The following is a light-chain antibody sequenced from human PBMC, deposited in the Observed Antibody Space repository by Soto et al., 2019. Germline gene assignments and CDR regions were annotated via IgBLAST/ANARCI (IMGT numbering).Light chain of an antibody. J-gene: IGLJ2*01. CDR3: AVWHDRLSGPV. Sequence: QSVLTQPPSASGTPGQRVTISCSGSSSNIGTTNYVYWYQQLPGTAPKLLIYKNNNRPSGVPDRFSGSRSATSASLAISGLRSEDEADYYCAVWHDRLSGPVFGGGTKLTVL. CDR2: KNN. CDR1: SSNIGTTNY. V-gene: IGLV1-47*01.